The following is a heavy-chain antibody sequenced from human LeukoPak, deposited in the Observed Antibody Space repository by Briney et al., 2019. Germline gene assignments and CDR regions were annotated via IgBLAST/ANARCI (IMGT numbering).Heavy chain of an antibody. Sequence: PSETLSLTCTVSGGSISSSSYYWGWIRQPPGKGLEWIGSIYYSGSTYYNPSLKSRVTISVDTSKNQFSLKLSSVTAADTAAYYCARRRTVTSGWFDHWGQGTLVTVSS. J-gene: IGHJ5*02. D-gene: IGHD4-11*01. CDR2: IYYSGST. V-gene: IGHV4-39*01. CDR3: ARRRTVTSGWFDH. CDR1: GGSISSSSYY.